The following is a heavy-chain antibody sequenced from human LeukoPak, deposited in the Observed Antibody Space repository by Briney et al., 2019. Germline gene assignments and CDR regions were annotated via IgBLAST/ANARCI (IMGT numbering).Heavy chain of an antibody. CDR1: GFTFSSYA. Sequence: GGSLRLSCAASGFTFSSYAMNWVRQAPGKGLEWVSAISGSGGSTYYADSVKGRFTISRDNSKNTLYLQMNSLRTEDTAVYYCAKATSVITLFDYWGQGTLVTVSS. V-gene: IGHV3-23*01. J-gene: IGHJ4*02. CDR2: ISGSGGST. D-gene: IGHD3-10*01. CDR3: AKATSVITLFDY.